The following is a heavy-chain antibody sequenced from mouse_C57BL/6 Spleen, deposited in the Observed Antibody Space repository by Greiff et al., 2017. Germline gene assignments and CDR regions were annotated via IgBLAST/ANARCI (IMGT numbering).Heavy chain of an antibody. CDR1: GFTFSDYG. CDR2: ISSGSSTI. Sequence: EVNVVESGGGLVKPGGSLKLSCAASGFTFSDYGMHWVRQAPEKGLEWVAYISSGSSTIYYANTVKGRFTISRDNAKNTLFLQMTSLRSEDTAMYYCARLYSSGTMDYWGQGTSVTVSS. CDR3: ARLYSSGTMDY. J-gene: IGHJ4*01. V-gene: IGHV5-17*01. D-gene: IGHD3-2*02.